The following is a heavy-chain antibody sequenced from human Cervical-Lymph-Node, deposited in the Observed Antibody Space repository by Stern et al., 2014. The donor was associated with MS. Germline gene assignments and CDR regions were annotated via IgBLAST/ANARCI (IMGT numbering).Heavy chain of an antibody. CDR2: IYYSGST. D-gene: IGHD2-2*01. J-gene: IGHJ4*02. Sequence: QVQLQESGPGLVKPSETLSLTCTVSGGSISSYYWSWIRQPQGQGLELMWYIYYSGSTNYYSSLKSRVTISVDTSNNTIYFKLQPVTAADSAVYYCAGGGDCSSTSCYLQGASYFDYWGQGTLVTVSS. CDR1: GGSISSYY. CDR3: AGGGDCSSTSCYLQGASYFDY. V-gene: IGHV4-59*01.